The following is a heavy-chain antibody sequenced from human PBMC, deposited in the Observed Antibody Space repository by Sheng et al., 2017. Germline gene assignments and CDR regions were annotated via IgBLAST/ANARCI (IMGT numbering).Heavy chain of an antibody. CDR2: IKQDGSEK. CDR1: GFTFSSYW. D-gene: IGHD2-2*01. CDR3: ARDIPARYCSSTSCSPFDY. J-gene: IGHJ4*02. Sequence: EVQLVESGGGLVQPGGSLRLSCAASGFTFSSYWMSWVRQAPGKGLEWVANIKQDGSEKYYVDSVKGRFIISRDNAKNSLYLQMNSLRAEDTAVYYCARDIPARYCSSTSCSPFDYWGQGTLVTV. V-gene: IGHV3-7*01.